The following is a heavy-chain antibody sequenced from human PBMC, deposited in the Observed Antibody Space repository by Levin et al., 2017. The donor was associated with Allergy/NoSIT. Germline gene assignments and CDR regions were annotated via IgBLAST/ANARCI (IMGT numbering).Heavy chain of an antibody. J-gene: IGHJ3*02. CDR3: AKDKRIAAAHDAFDI. D-gene: IGHD6-13*01. Sequence: PGGSLRLSCAASGFTFDDYAMHWVRQAPGKGLEWVSGISWNSGSIGYADSVKGRFTISRDNAKNSLYLQMNSLRAEDTALYYCAKDKRIAAAHDAFDIWGQGTMVTVSS. CDR2: ISWNSGSI. V-gene: IGHV3-9*01. CDR1: GFTFDDYA.